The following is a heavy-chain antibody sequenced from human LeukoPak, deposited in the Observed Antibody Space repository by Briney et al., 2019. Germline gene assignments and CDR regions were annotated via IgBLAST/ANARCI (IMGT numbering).Heavy chain of an antibody. D-gene: IGHD1-7*01. CDR3: AGVNYWNYPF. J-gene: IGHJ4*02. CDR2: INWNGGST. CDR1: GFTFDDYG. V-gene: IGHV3-20*04. Sequence: PGGSLRLSCAASGFTFDDYGMSWVRQAPGKGREGVSGINWNGGSTVYADSVKGRFTISRDNAKNSLYLQMNSLRVEDTAVYYCAGVNYWNYPFWGQGTLVTVSS.